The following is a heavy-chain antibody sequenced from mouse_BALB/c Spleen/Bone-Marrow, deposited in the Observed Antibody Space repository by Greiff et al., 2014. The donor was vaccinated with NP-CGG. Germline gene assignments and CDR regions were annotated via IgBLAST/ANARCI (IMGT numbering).Heavy chain of an antibody. CDR3: AMITTGAWFAY. V-gene: IGHV14-3*02. J-gene: IGHJ3*01. CDR2: IDPANGNT. CDR1: GFNIKDTY. D-gene: IGHD2-4*01. Sequence: VQLQQSGAELVKPGASVKLSCPASGFNIKDTYMHWGKQRPEQGLGWIGRIDPANGNTKYDPKFQGKATITADTSSNTAYLQLSSLTSEDTAVYYCAMITTGAWFAYWGQGTLVTVSA.